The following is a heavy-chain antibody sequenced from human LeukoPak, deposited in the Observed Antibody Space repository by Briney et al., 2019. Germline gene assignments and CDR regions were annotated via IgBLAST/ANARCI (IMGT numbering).Heavy chain of an antibody. CDR3: ARDRQLQWFGEFNIDFDY. CDR1: GYTFSSYA. V-gene: IGHV1-18*01. D-gene: IGHD3-10*01. Sequence: ASVKVSCKASGYTFSSYAISWVRQAPGQGFEWMGWISTYNGSTNYVEKFQGRVTMTTDTSTNTAYMELRGLRSDDTAVYYCARDRQLQWFGEFNIDFDYWGQGTLVTVSS. J-gene: IGHJ4*02. CDR2: ISTYNGST.